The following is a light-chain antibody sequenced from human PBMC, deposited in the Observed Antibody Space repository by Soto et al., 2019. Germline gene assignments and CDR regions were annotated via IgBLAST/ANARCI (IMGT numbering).Light chain of an antibody. V-gene: IGKV1-5*03. CDR1: QSISSW. CDR2: KAS. J-gene: IGKJ1*01. Sequence: DIQMTQSPSTLSASVGDRVTITCRASQSISSWLAWYQQKPGKAPKLLIYKASSLESGVPSRFSGSGSGTEFTLTISSLQPDAFATHYCQQSRTFGQGTKGEIK. CDR3: QQSRT.